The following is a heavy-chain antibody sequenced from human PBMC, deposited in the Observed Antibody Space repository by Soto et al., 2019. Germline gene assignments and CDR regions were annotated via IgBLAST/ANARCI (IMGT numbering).Heavy chain of an antibody. D-gene: IGHD2-8*02. V-gene: IGHV1-18*04. CDR3: AREPNGGVLLGYWGQGTLVTVSSGKRVSTAYLQWSSLKASDTAMYYCAMNKDYYYGMDV. CDR1: RYTFTKYF. J-gene: IGHJ6*02. CDR2: ISAYNGNT. Sequence: ASVKVSCKASRYTFTKYFTQWVRQAPGQGLEWMGWISAYNGNTNYAQIIQGRVTMTTDTSTSTAYMELRSLRSDDTAVYYCAREPNGGVLLGYWGQGTLVTVSSGKRVSTAYLQWSSLKASDTAMYYCAMNKDYYYGMDVWGQGTTVTVSS.